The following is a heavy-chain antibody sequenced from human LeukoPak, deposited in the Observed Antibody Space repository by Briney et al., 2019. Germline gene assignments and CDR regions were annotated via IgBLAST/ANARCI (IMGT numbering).Heavy chain of an antibody. D-gene: IGHD3-22*01. J-gene: IGHJ4*02. Sequence: PSETLSLTCTVSGGSISSYYWSWIRQPAGKGLEWIGRIYTSGSTNYNPSLKSQVTMSVDTSKNQFSLKLSSVTAADTAVYYCARDTYYYDSSGYLTLDYWGQGTLVTVSS. CDR1: GGSISSYY. CDR3: ARDTYYYDSSGYLTLDY. CDR2: IYTSGST. V-gene: IGHV4-4*07.